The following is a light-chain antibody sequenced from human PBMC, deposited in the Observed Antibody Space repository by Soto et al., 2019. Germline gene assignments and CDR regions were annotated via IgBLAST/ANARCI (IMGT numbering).Light chain of an antibody. CDR2: STS. CDR1: QALNSY. V-gene: IGKV1-9*01. Sequence: DIQLTQSPSFLSASVGDRVTITCRASQALNSYFAWYQQKPGKAPRLLIYSTSSLRSVVPSMFGGSGSGTEFTLTITSLQPEDVATYYCQQLNTYPLTFGGGTKVEI. CDR3: QQLNTYPLT. J-gene: IGKJ4*01.